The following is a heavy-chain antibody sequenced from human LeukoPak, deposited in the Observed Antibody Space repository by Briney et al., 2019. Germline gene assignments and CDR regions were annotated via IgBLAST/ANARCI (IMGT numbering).Heavy chain of an antibody. CDR2: ISYDGSNK. J-gene: IGHJ4*02. CDR3: AKDGDGAAAIERFDY. D-gene: IGHD2-2*01. CDR1: GFTFSSYA. V-gene: IGHV3-30*04. Sequence: GGSLRLSCAASGFTFSSYAMHWVRQAPGKGLEWVAVISYDGSNKYYADSVKGRFTISRDNSKNTLYLQMNSLRAEDTAVYYCAKDGDGAAAIERFDYWGQGTLVTVSS.